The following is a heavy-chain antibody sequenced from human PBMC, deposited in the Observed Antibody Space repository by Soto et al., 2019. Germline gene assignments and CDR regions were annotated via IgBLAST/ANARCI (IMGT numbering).Heavy chain of an antibody. D-gene: IGHD3-10*01. Sequence: GGSLRLSCAASGFTFSDYGLSWVRQAPGKGLEGVSSISGSRGSTTYYAGSVKGRFTISRDNSKNTLYLQMNSLRVEDTAVYYCAQEGRLAVGGLDRWGQGALATVSS. CDR2: ISGSRGSTT. CDR3: AQEGRLAVGGLDR. J-gene: IGHJ5*02. V-gene: IGHV3-23*01. CDR1: GFTFSDYG.